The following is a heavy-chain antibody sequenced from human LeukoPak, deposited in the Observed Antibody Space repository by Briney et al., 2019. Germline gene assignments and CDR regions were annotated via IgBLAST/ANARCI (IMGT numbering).Heavy chain of an antibody. D-gene: IGHD3-10*01. V-gene: IGHV3-73*01. Sequence: GGSLRLSCAASGFTFSSYEMHWVRQASGKGLEWVGRIRSKANSYATAYAASVKGRFTISRDDSKNTAYLQMNSLKTEDTAVYYCTRLGALRGLDVWGQGTTVTVSS. CDR3: TRLGALRGLDV. CDR2: IRSKANSYAT. CDR1: GFTFSSYE. J-gene: IGHJ6*02.